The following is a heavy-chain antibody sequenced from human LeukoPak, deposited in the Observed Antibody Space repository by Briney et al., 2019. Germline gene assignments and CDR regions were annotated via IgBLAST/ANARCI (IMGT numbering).Heavy chain of an antibody. J-gene: IGHJ6*02. CDR2: IYYSGST. CDR1: AGSMSSYY. V-gene: IGHV4-59*01. Sequence: PSETLSLTCTVAAGSMSSYYWSWIRQPPGKGLEWIGYIYYSGSTNYNPSLKSRVTISVDTSKNPFSLKLSSVTAADTAVYYCARGTRVVRGTTGYYYGMDVWGQGTTVTVSS. CDR3: ARGTRVVRGTTGYYYGMDV. D-gene: IGHD3-10*01.